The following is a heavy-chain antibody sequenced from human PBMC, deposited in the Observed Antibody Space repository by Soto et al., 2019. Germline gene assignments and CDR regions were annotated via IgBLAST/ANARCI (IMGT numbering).Heavy chain of an antibody. CDR1: GYTFTSYG. CDR2: ISAYNGNT. D-gene: IGHD6-13*01. CDR3: ASQIPKRYSSSWYPNYYFYGMDV. J-gene: IGHJ6*02. Sequence: QVPLVQSGAEVKKPGASVKVSCKASGYTFTSYGISWVRQAPGQGLEWMGWISAYNGNTNYAQKLQGRVTMTTDTAKSTAYMELRSLRSDDTAVYYCASQIPKRYSSSWYPNYYFYGMDVWGQGTTVTVSS. V-gene: IGHV1-18*01.